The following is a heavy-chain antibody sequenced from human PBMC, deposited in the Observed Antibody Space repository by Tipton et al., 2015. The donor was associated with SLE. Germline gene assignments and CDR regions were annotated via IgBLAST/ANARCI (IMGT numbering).Heavy chain of an antibody. J-gene: IGHJ6*02. CDR1: GGSISSNY. D-gene: IGHD2-21*02. CDR2: ISDGGGT. Sequence: TLSLTCSVSGGSISSNYWIWIRQPPGKGLEWIGYISDGGGTNYNPSLKSRVTISVDPAKNHFSLRLTSVTAADTAVYYCARGMVTWRGAIIGVDVWGQGTSVNVSS. CDR3: ARGMVTWRGAIIGVDV. V-gene: IGHV4-59*08.